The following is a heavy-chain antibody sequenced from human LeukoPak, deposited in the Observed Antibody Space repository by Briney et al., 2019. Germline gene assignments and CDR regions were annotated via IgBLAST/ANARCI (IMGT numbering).Heavy chain of an antibody. V-gene: IGHV3-23*01. D-gene: IGHD2-15*01. CDR1: GFSFSSYA. Sequence: GGSLRLSCATSGFSFSSYAMGWVRQAPGKGLEWVSAMSSSDDGRYYAASVRGRFTISRDTSRSTLYLQMNSLRAEDAAVYYCAKAPVTSCRGAFCYPFDYWGQGTLVTVSS. CDR3: AKAPVTSCRGAFCYPFDY. J-gene: IGHJ4*02. CDR2: MSSSDDGR.